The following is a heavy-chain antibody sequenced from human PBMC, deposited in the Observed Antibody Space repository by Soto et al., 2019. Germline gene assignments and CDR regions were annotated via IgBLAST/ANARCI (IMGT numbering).Heavy chain of an antibody. CDR1: GFTVGSNY. CDR2: IYTDGRT. D-gene: IGHD5-12*01. V-gene: IGHV3-66*01. Sequence: GGSLRLSCAASGFTVGSNYMSWVRQAPGKGLEWVSVIYTDGRTYYADSVKGRFTISRDNSMNTVYLQMNSLRADDTAVYYCARNLGYSRVDWWGQGTLVPSPQ. J-gene: IGHJ4*02. CDR3: ARNLGYSRVDW.